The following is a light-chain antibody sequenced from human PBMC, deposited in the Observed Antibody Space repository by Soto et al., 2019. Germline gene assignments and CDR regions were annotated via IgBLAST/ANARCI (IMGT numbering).Light chain of an antibody. CDR1: RNDIGTYNL. J-gene: IGLJ7*01. V-gene: IGLV2-23*01. Sequence: QSVLTQPAYVSESPGQSISISCGGGRNDIGTYNLVSWYQQHPGKAPKLIIYEGNKRPSGVSNRFSGSRSGNTASLTISVLQAEDEADYYCCSYTDGSSLLFGGGTQLTVL. CDR3: CSYTDGSSLL. CDR2: EGN.